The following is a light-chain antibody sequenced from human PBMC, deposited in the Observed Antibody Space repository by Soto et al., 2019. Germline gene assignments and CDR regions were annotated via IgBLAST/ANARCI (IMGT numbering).Light chain of an antibody. Sequence: DIKMTQSPSSLSASVGDRVTITCRASQGINTYLAWYQQKPGKVPKLLIYAASTLQSGVPSRFSGSGSGTDFTLTISSLQHEDGATYYCQRYNSAPWTFVKGTKVEIK. CDR1: QGINTY. J-gene: IGKJ1*01. V-gene: IGKV1-27*01. CDR3: QRYNSAPWT. CDR2: AAS.